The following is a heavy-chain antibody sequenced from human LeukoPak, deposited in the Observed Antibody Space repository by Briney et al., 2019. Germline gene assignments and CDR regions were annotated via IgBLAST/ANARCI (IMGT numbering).Heavy chain of an antibody. CDR1: GGSISSSGYY. CDR2: IYYSGST. J-gene: IGHJ4*02. V-gene: IGHV4-39*01. Sequence: SETLSLTCTVSGGSISSSGYYWGWIRQPPGKGLEWIGSIYYSGSTYYNPSLKSRVTISVDTSKNQFSLKLSSVTAADTAVYYCARFRKKGYYFDYWGQGTLVTVSS. CDR3: ARFRKKGYYFDY.